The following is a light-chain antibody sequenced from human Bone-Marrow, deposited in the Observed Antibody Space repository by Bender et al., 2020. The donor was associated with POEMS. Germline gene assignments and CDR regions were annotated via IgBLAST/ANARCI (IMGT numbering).Light chain of an antibody. Sequence: QSALTQPASVSGSPGQSITISCTGTSSDVGSYNFVSWYQQHPGEAPQLIIYEGFKRPSGISNRFSGSKSGNTASLTISGLQAEDEADYYCSSYTSSTSWVFGGGTKLTVL. CDR3: SSYTSSTSWV. CDR2: EGF. J-gene: IGLJ3*02. V-gene: IGLV2-14*02. CDR1: SSDVGSYNF.